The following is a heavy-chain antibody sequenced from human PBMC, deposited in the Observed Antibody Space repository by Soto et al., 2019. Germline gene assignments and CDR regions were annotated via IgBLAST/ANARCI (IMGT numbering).Heavy chain of an antibody. CDR1: GGSISSGGYY. D-gene: IGHD5-18*01. J-gene: IGHJ3*02. Sequence: SETLSLTCTVSGGSISSGGYYLSWIRQQPRKGLEWIGYIYYSGSTYYNPSLKSRVTISVDTSKNQFSLKLSSVTAADTAVYYCARGDVDTAMVTGAFDIWGQGTMVTVSS. CDR3: ARGDVDTAMVTGAFDI. V-gene: IGHV4-31*03. CDR2: IYYSGST.